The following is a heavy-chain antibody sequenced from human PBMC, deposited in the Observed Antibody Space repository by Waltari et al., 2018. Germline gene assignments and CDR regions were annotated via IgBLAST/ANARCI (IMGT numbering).Heavy chain of an antibody. CDR2: ISWNSGSR. Sequence: EVQLVESGGGLVQPGRSLRLSCAAFGFTFDDYAIHRVRHAPGKGLEWVSGISWNSGSRGYADSVKGRFTISRDNAKNSLYLQMNSLRAEDMALYYCAKAHDSSGFDYWGQGTLVTVSS. J-gene: IGHJ4*02. D-gene: IGHD6-19*01. CDR3: AKAHDSSGFDY. CDR1: GFTFDDYA. V-gene: IGHV3-9*03.